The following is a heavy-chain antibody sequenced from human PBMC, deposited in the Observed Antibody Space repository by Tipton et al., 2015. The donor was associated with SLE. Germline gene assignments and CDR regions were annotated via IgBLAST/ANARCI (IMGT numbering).Heavy chain of an antibody. Sequence: GSLRLSCAASGFTFSSYAMSWVRQAPGKGLEWVSAISGSGGSTYYADSVKGRFTISRDNSKNTLYLQMNSLRAEDTAVYYCAKDSSYYYDSSGYPPFDYWGQGTLVTVSS. CDR1: GFTFSSYA. CDR2: ISGSGGST. CDR3: AKDSSYYYDSSGYPPFDY. J-gene: IGHJ4*02. D-gene: IGHD3-22*01. V-gene: IGHV3-23*01.